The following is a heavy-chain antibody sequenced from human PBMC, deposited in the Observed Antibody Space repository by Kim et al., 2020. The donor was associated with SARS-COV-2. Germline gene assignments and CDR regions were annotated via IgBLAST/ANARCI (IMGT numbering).Heavy chain of an antibody. J-gene: IGHJ3*01. CDR1: GSSIGLGYY. Sequence: SETLSLTCAVSGSSIGLGYYWGCIRQPPGGGLGWVGSVSHSGHTYYNSSLKSRVTMSVDTSKNLVSLMLSSVTAAATAASYCARQVVGGRGNFDVCGRG. V-gene: IGHV4-38-2*01. CDR3: ARQVVGGRGNFDV. CDR2: VSHSGHT. D-gene: IGHD2-15*01.